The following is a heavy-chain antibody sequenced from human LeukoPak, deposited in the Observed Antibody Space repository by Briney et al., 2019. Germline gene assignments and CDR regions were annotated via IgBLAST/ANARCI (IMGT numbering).Heavy chain of an antibody. CDR2: ISSSSSYT. CDR3: ATGIYYYYGMDV. Sequence: PGGSLRLSWADPGFTLGDYYMSWIRQAPGKGLEWVSYISSSSSYTNYADSVKGRFTISRDNAKNSLYLQMNSLRAEDTAVYYCATGIYYYYGMDVWGKGTTVTVSS. D-gene: IGHD1-1*01. V-gene: IGHV3-11*06. CDR1: GFTLGDYY. J-gene: IGHJ6*04.